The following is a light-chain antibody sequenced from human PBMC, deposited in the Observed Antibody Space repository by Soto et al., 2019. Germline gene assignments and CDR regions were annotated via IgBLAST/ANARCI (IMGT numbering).Light chain of an antibody. Sequence: QSVLTQPASVSGSPGQSIAISCTGTSSDVGGDYNFVSWYQQHPGKAPKLIIYDVSNRPSGVSNRFSGSKSGNTASLTISGLQAEDEADYYCSSYTRSSTYVFGTGTQLTVL. CDR3: SSYTRSSTYV. CDR2: DVS. CDR1: SSDVGGDYNF. J-gene: IGLJ1*01. V-gene: IGLV2-14*01.